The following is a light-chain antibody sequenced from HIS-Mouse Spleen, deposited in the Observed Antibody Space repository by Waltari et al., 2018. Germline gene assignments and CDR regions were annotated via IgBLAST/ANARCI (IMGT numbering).Light chain of an antibody. Sequence: QSALTQPPSASGSPGQSVTISCTGTSSDVGGYNYVSWYQQHPGKAPKLMIYEVSKRPSGVPDRCSGSKSGNTASLTVSGLQAEDEADYYCSSYAGSNNLVVGGGTKLTVL. V-gene: IGLV2-8*01. CDR1: SSDVGGYNY. J-gene: IGLJ2*01. CDR2: EVS. CDR3: SSYAGSNNLV.